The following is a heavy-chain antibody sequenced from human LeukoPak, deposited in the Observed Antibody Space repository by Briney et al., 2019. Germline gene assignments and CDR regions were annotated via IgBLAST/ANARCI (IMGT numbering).Heavy chain of an antibody. CDR3: ARGSITIFGVVTPNWFDP. Sequence: SETLCLTCAVYGGSFSGYYWSWIRQPPGKGLEWIREINHSGSTNYNPSLKSRVTISVDTSKNQFSLKLSSVTAADTAVYYRARGSITIFGVVTPNWFDPWGQGTLVTVSS. D-gene: IGHD3-3*01. CDR2: INHSGST. J-gene: IGHJ5*02. V-gene: IGHV4-34*01. CDR1: GGSFSGYY.